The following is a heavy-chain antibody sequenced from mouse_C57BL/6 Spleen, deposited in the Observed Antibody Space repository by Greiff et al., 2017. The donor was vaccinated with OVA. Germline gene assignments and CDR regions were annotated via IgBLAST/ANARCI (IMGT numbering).Heavy chain of an antibody. V-gene: IGHV1-7*01. CDR1: GYTFTSYW. D-gene: IGHD1-1*01. CDR2: INPSSGYT. CDR3: ARSLTTVVGGYFDV. Sequence: VQLQQSGAELAKPGASVKLSCKASGYTFTSYWMHWVNQRPGQGLEWIGYINPSSGYTKYNQKFKDQATLTADKSSSTAYMQLSSLTYEDSAVYYCARSLTTVVGGYFDVWGTGTTVTVSS. J-gene: IGHJ1*03.